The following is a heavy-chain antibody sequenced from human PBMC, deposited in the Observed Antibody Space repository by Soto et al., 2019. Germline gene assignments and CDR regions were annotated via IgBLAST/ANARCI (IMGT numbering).Heavy chain of an antibody. V-gene: IGHV3-23*01. J-gene: IGHJ4*02. CDR2: ISGSGGST. D-gene: IGHD3-22*01. CDR1: GLTFSSYA. Sequence: PGGSLRLSCAASGLTFSSYAMSWVRQAPGKGLEWVSAISGSGGSTFYADSVKGRFTISRDNSKNTLYLQMNSLRAEDTAVYYCARDPYDSSGYGHYWGQGTLVTVSS. CDR3: ARDPYDSSGYGHY.